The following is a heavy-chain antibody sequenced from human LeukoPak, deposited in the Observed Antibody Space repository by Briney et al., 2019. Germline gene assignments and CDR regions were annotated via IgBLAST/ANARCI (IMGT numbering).Heavy chain of an antibody. Sequence: GGSLRLSCAAPGFTFSSYSMNWVRQAPGKGLEWVSHITASGTAMFYADSVKGRFTISRDNAKNSLYLQMNSLRDEDTAVYYCARGGGSFDYWGQGTLVTVSS. D-gene: IGHD3-16*01. J-gene: IGHJ4*02. CDR2: ITASGTAM. CDR1: GFTFSSYS. CDR3: ARGGGSFDY. V-gene: IGHV3-48*02.